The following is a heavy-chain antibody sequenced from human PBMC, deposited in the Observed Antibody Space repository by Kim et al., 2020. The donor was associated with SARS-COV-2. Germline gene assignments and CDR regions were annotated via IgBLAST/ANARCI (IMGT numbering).Heavy chain of an antibody. CDR3: ARSVWSGYYIRNEKYYFDY. Sequence: GESLKISCQASEYTFTSYYIAWVRQMPGKGLEWMGIIYPGDSDTKYSPSFQGQVTISADKSISTAYLLWSSLKASDTAMYYCARSVWSGYYIRNEKYYFDYWGQGTLVTVSS. CDR2: IYPGDSDT. V-gene: IGHV5-51*01. CDR1: EYTFTSYY. J-gene: IGHJ4*02. D-gene: IGHD3-3*01.